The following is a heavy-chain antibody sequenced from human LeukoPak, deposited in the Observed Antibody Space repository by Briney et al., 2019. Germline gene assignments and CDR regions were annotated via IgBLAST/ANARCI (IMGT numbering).Heavy chain of an antibody. D-gene: IGHD3-10*01. J-gene: IGHJ6*04. CDR2: IYYSGST. CDR3: ARGVGVRGVTHYYYGMDV. V-gene: IGHV4-31*03. Sequence: SSRTPSLTCTVSGGSISSGGYYWSWIRQHPGKGLEWIGYIYYSGSTYYNPSLKSRVTISVDTSKNQFSLKLSSVTAADTAVYYCARGVGVRGVTHYYYGMDVWGKGTTVTVSS. CDR1: GGSISSGGYY.